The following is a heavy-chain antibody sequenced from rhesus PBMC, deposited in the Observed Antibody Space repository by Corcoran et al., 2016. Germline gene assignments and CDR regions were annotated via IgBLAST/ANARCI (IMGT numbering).Heavy chain of an antibody. CDR2: IGGSSGTT. V-gene: IGHV4-165*02. CDR1: GGSISGYY. D-gene: IGHD1-44*01. J-gene: IGHJ4*01. Sequence: QVQLQESGPGLVKPSETLSLTCAVSGGSISGYYGNWIRQPPGKGLEWIGNIGGSSGTTYYNPSLKSRVTISTDTSKNQFSLTLTSVTAADTAVYYCARGRWGTVDYWGQGVLVTVSS. CDR3: ARGRWGTVDY.